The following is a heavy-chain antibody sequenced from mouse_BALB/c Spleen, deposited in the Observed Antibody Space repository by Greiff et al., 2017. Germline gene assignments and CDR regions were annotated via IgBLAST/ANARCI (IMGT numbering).Heavy chain of an antibody. CDR1: GFTFNTYA. V-gene: IGHV10-1*02. CDR2: IRSKSNNYAT. Sequence: EAGGGLVQPKGSLKLSCAASGFTFNTYAMNWVRQAPGKGLEWVARIRSKSNNYATYYADSVKDRFTISRDDSQSMLYLQMNNLKTEDTAMYYCVSDGYHVAWFAYWGQGTLVTVSA. J-gene: IGHJ3*01. D-gene: IGHD2-2*01. CDR3: VSDGYHVAWFAY.